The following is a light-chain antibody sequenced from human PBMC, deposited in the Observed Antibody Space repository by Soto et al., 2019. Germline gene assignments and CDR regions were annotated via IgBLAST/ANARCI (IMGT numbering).Light chain of an antibody. CDR3: CSYAGSYIWV. V-gene: IGLV2-11*01. CDR2: DVN. J-gene: IGLJ3*02. Sequence: QSALTQPRSVSGSPGQSVTISCTGTSSDVGGYNYVSWYQQQSGKAPKLMIYDVNKRPSGVPDRFSGSKSGNTASLTISGLQAEDESDYYCCSYAGSYIWVFGGGTKVTVL. CDR1: SSDVGGYNY.